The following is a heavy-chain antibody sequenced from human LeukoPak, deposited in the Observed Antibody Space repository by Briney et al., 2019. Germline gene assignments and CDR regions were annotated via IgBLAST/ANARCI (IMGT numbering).Heavy chain of an antibody. CDR3: ARGYSSSWYYNWFDP. CDR2: NHSGST. V-gene: IGHV4-59*04. Sequence: SETLSLTCTVSGGSSSSYYWSWIRQPPGKGLEWIGNNHSGSTYYNPSLKSRVTISVDTSKNQFSLKLSSVTAADTAVYHCARGYSSSWYYNWFDPWGQGTLVTVSS. CDR1: GGSSSSYY. J-gene: IGHJ5*02. D-gene: IGHD6-13*01.